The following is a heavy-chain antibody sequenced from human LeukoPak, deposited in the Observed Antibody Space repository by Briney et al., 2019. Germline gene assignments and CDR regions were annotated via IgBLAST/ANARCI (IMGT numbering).Heavy chain of an antibody. D-gene: IGHD5-18*01. CDR1: GFTFSSYS. Sequence: GGSLRLCCAASGFTFSSYSMDWVRQAPGKGLEWVSSISTSSSYIYYADSVKGRFTISRDNAKNSLYLQMNSLRAEDTAVYYCARDRTRYSYGPPTDAFDIWGQGTMVTVSS. J-gene: IGHJ3*02. CDR3: ARDRTRYSYGPPTDAFDI. V-gene: IGHV3-21*01. CDR2: ISTSSSYI.